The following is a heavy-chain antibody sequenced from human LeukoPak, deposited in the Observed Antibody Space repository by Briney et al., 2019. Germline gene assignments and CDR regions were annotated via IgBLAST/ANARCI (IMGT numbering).Heavy chain of an antibody. V-gene: IGHV3-21*01. D-gene: IGHD3-22*01. CDR2: ISTSSTYI. J-gene: IGHJ4*02. CDR1: EFTLRSYS. Sequence: PGGSLRLSCAASEFTLRSYSMHWVRQAPGKGLESVSYISTSSTYIYYADSVKVRFTISRDNAKNSLYLPMNRLRAEDTAVYYCARGPGGGYYDSSGYYEGWDYWGQGTLVTVSS. CDR3: ARGPGGGYYDSSGYYEGWDY.